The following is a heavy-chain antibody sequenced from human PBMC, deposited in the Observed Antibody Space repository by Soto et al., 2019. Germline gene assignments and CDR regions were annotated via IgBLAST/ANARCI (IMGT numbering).Heavy chain of an antibody. J-gene: IGHJ6*02. V-gene: IGHV3-30*04. CDR2: ISYDGRKN. D-gene: IGHD2-2*02. CDR3: ARGCSSSDCYTNYYYYYGMDV. CDR1: GFTFSSFA. Sequence: GGSLRLSCAAPGFTFSSFAMHWARQAPGKGLEWVAFISYDGRKNSYADSVKGRFTVSRDNSKNTVYLQMNSLRAEDTAVYYCARGCSSSDCYTNYYYYYGMDVWGHGTTVTVSS.